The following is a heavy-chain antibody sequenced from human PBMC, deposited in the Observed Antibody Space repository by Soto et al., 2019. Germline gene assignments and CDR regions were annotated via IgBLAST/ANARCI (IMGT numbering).Heavy chain of an antibody. CDR3: AGIQEDFYYGMDV. Sequence: SETLSLTCTVSGGSIFNYFWNWIRQPAGKGLEWIGRIYTTGSTKYNPSLESRVSMLVDTSRNEFSLRLSSVTAADTAAYYCAGIQEDFYYGMDVWGQGTTVTVS. CDR1: GGSIFNYF. D-gene: IGHD1-1*01. J-gene: IGHJ6*02. CDR2: IYTTGST. V-gene: IGHV4-4*07.